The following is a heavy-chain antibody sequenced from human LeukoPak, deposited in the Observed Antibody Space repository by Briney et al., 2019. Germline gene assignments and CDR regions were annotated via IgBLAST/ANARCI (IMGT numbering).Heavy chain of an antibody. V-gene: IGHV4-31*03. CDR2: NYYSGTT. D-gene: IGHD2/OR15-2a*01. J-gene: IGHJ4*02. CDR3: AKPQDGCKFDY. Sequence: SETLSLTCTVSGGSIISGSYYCSWIRQHPGGGLEWIGYNYYSGTTYNNPSLKRRVTLSEDTSNNQFSLKGTSVTAADTAVYYCAKPQDGCKFDYWGQGTLVTVSS. CDR1: GGSIISGSYY.